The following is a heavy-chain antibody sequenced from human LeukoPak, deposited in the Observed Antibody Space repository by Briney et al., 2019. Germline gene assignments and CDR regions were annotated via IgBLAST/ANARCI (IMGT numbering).Heavy chain of an antibody. CDR2: INPNSGGT. J-gene: IGHJ4*02. CDR3: ARGPNCGGDCYPFDY. V-gene: IGHV1-2*02. CDR1: GYTFTGYY. Sequence: ASVKVSCKAFGYTFTGYYMHWVRQAPGQGLEWMGWINPNSGGTNYAQKFQGRVTMTRDTSINTAYMELSRLRSDDTAVYYCARGPNCGGDCYPFDYWGQGTLVTVSS. D-gene: IGHD2-21*01.